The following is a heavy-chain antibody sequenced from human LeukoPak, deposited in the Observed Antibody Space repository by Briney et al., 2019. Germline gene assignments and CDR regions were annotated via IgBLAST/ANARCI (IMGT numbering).Heavy chain of an antibody. J-gene: IGHJ4*02. D-gene: IGHD5-12*01. Sequence: SETLSLTCTVSGGSISRYHRSWVRQFPGKGLEWIGYISDSGSTNYSPSLESRVTISVDTSKNKFFLILSSVTAADTAVYYCARRGGTVVGDTGYHYWYFDNWGQGTLVTVSS. CDR2: ISDSGST. CDR3: ARRGGTVVGDTGYHYWYFDN. CDR1: GGSISRYH. V-gene: IGHV4-59*08.